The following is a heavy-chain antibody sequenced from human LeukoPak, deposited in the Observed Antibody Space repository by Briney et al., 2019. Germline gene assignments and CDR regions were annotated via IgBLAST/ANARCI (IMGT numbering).Heavy chain of an antibody. CDR2: ISHDGNIK. CDR3: ARAKYYDSRGYSVREAYDI. V-gene: IGHV3-30*04. CDR1: GFTFSNFA. D-gene: IGHD3-22*01. J-gene: IGHJ3*02. Sequence: GGSLRLSCEASGFTFSNFAMSWVRQAPGKGLEWVAVISHDGNIKYHADSMKDRFTISRDNSRNTLYLQMNNLRPEDTAVYSCARAKYYDSRGYSVREAYDIWGQGTMVTVSS.